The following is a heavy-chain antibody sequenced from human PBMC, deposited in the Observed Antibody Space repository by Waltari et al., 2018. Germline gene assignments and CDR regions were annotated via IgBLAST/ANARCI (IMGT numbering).Heavy chain of an antibody. CDR2: INHSGST. V-gene: IGHV4-34*01. Sequence: QVQLQQWGAGLLKPSETLSLTCAVYGGSFSGYYWSWIRQPPGKGLEWIGEINHSGSTNYNPSLKSRVTISVDTSKNQVSLKLSSVTAADTAVYYCARDKSYSSSWYFDYWGQGTLVTVSS. CDR3: ARDKSYSSSWYFDY. J-gene: IGHJ4*02. D-gene: IGHD6-13*01. CDR1: GGSFSGYY.